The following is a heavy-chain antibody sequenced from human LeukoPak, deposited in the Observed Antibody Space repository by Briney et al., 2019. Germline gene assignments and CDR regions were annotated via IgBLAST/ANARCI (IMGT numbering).Heavy chain of an antibody. CDR1: GGSISSGGYY. V-gene: IGHV4-39*07. Sequence: PSETLSLTCTVSGGSISSGGYYWSWIRQPPGKGLEWIGEINNSGSTNYNPSLKSRVTISLDTSNNQLSLKLSSVTAADTAVYYCAREPGYCSGGRCYGGWFDPWGQGTLVTVSS. CDR2: INNSGST. J-gene: IGHJ5*02. CDR3: AREPGYCSGGRCYGGWFDP. D-gene: IGHD2-15*01.